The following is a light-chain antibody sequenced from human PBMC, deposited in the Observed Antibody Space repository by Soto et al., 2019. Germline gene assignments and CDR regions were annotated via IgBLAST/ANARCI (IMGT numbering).Light chain of an antibody. V-gene: IGKV3-15*01. J-gene: IGKJ1*01. CDR3: QQYNNRPQG. CDR1: QSVSSN. Sequence: EIVLTPSPGTLSLSPGERATLSCRASQSVSSNLAWYQQKPGQAPRLLIYGASTRATGIPARFSGSGSGTEFTLTISSLQSEDFAVYYCQQYNNRPQGVGQGTKVDIK. CDR2: GAS.